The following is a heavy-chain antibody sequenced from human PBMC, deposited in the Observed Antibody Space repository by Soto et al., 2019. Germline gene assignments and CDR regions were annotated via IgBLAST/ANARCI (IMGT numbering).Heavy chain of an antibody. Sequence: QVRLVKSGGGVVQPGRSLRLSCAASGFTFNIYAMHWVRQAPGKGLEWVAVISHDGTSRYYADSVKGRVTISRDNSKSMVFVQMNSLGVEDTAVYYCVRSSGVPTPDFAYWGQGTLVTVSS. V-gene: IGHV3-30-3*01. D-gene: IGHD3-10*01. CDR1: GFTFNIYA. CDR2: ISHDGTSR. J-gene: IGHJ4*02. CDR3: VRSSGVPTPDFAY.